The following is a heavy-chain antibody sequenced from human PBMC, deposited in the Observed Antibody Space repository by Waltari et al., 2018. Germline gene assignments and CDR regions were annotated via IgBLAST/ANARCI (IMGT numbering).Heavy chain of an antibody. CDR2: INHNGST. Sequence: QVQLQQWGAGLLKPSETLSLTCAVYGGSFSGYYWSWIRQPPGKGLEWIGEINHNGSTNCNPSLKSRVTISVDTSKNQFSLRLSSVTAADTAVYYCARGLVGRNRPAGWGYWGQGTLVTVSS. J-gene: IGHJ4*02. CDR1: GGSFSGYY. CDR3: ARGLVGRNRPAGWGY. D-gene: IGHD1-1*01. V-gene: IGHV4-34*01.